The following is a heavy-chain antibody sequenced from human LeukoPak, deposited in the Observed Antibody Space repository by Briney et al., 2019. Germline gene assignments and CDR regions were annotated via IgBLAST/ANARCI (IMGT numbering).Heavy chain of an antibody. D-gene: IGHD3-10*01. J-gene: IGHJ5*02. V-gene: IGHV4-59*01. CDR1: GGSISSYY. CDR3: ARWFYGSGYNWFDP. CDR2: IHYSGST. Sequence: PSETLSLTCTVSGGSISSYYWSWIRQPPGKGLEWIGNIHYSGSTNYNPSLKSRVTISVDRSKNQFSLKLNSVTAADTAVYYCARWFYGSGYNWFDPWGQGTLVTVSS.